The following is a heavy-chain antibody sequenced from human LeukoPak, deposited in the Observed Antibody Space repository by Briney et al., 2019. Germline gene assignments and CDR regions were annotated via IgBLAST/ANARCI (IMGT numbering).Heavy chain of an antibody. V-gene: IGHV1-8*01. D-gene: IGHD6-6*01. CDR2: MNPNSGNT. J-gene: IGHJ6*02. CDR3: ARIFSSSSRNYYYYGMDV. CDR1: GYTFTSYD. Sequence: ASVKVSCKASGYTFTSYDINWVRPATGQGLEWMGWMNPNSGNTGYAQKFQGRVTMTRNTSISTAYMELSSLRSEDTAVYYCARIFSSSSRNYYYYGMDVWGQGTTVTVSS.